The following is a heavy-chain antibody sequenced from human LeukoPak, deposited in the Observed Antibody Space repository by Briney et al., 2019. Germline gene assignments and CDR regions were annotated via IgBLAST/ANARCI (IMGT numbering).Heavy chain of an antibody. CDR1: GFTFSSYA. Sequence: GGSLRLSCAASGFTFSSYAMSWVRQAPGKGLEWVSAISGSGGSTCYADSVKGRFTISRDNSKNTLYLQMNSLRAEDTAVYYCAKTPSPSLLWFGESLTFDPWGQGTLVTVSS. J-gene: IGHJ5*02. CDR2: ISGSGGST. V-gene: IGHV3-23*01. CDR3: AKTPSPSLLWFGESLTFDP. D-gene: IGHD3-10*01.